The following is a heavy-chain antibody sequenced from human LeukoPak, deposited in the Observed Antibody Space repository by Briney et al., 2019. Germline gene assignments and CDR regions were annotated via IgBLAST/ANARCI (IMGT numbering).Heavy chain of an antibody. CDR1: GYTFSSSW. Sequence: GESLKISCKGSGYTFSSSWIGWVRQMPGKGLEWMGIIYPGDSDTKYSPSFEGQVTISADKSISTAYLQWSSLKASDTAMYYCAKTVGASLYYPYYMDVWGKGTPVTVPS. CDR2: IYPGDSDT. J-gene: IGHJ6*03. CDR3: AKTVGASLYYPYYMDV. D-gene: IGHD1-26*01. V-gene: IGHV5-51*01.